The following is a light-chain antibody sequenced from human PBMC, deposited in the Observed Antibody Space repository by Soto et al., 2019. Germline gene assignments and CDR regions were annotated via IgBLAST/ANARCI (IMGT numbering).Light chain of an antibody. CDR3: QQFNTYPLT. V-gene: IGKV1-9*01. J-gene: IGKJ4*01. Sequence: DIQLTQSPSFLSASVGDRVTITCRASQGINDYLSWYQQKPGKAPKLLIYAASTLQSEVPSRFSGSASGTEFTLTISSLQPEDFATYYCQQFNTYPLTFGGETKVEVK. CDR1: QGINDY. CDR2: AAS.